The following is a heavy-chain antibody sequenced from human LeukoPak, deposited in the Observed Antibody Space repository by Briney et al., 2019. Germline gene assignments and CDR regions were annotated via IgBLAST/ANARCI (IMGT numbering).Heavy chain of an antibody. CDR1: GGSISSYY. J-gene: IGHJ5*02. CDR2: SYYSWST. V-gene: IGHV4-59*01. D-gene: IGHD2-15*01. CDR3: ARSRRGYCSGGSCLNWFDP. Sequence: SETLSLTCTVSGGSISSYYWSWIRQPPGKGLEWIGYSYYSWSTNYNPSLKSRVTISVDTSKNQFSLKLSSVTAADTAVYYCARSRRGYCSGGSCLNWFDPWGQGTLVTVSS.